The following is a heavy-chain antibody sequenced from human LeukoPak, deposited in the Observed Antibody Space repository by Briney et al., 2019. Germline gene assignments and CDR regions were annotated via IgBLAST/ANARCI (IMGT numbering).Heavy chain of an antibody. CDR3: AKDRVYGYNLDYFGY. CDR2: ISGSGGST. J-gene: IGHJ4*02. V-gene: IGHV3-23*01. CDR1: GFTFSSYA. Sequence: PGGSLRLSCAASGFTFSSYAMSWVRQAPGKGLEWVSAISGSGGSTYYADSVKGRFTISRDNSKNTLYLQMNSLRAEDTAVYYCAKDRVYGYNLDYFGYWGQGTLVTVSS. D-gene: IGHD5-24*01.